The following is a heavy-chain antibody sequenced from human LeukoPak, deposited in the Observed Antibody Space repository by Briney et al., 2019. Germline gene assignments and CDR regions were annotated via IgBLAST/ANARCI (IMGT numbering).Heavy chain of an antibody. CDR1: GFTFSSYG. CDR2: ISYDGSNK. J-gene: IGHJ4*02. D-gene: IGHD4-17*01. Sequence: GGSLRLSCAASGFTFSSYGMHWVRQAPGQGLEWVAVISYDGSNKYYADSVKGRFTISRDNSKNTLYLQMNSLRAEDTAVYYCARDSYGDANFDSWGQGTLVTVSS. CDR3: ARDSYGDANFDS. V-gene: IGHV3-30*03.